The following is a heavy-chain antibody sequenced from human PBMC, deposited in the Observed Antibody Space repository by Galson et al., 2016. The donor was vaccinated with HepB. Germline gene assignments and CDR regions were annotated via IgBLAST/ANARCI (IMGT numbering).Heavy chain of an antibody. J-gene: IGHJ6*02. V-gene: IGHV1-69*13. CDR3: ARARVFCDNLRCYSGQYLHYGMDV. CDR1: GDFFSNSD. CDR2: VTPIFNRT. Sequence: SVKVSCKASGDFFSNSDINWVRQAPGQGLEWMGEVTPIFNRTNSAQKFQDRVTITADESTTTVYMELRSLRIEDTAVYYCARARVFCDNLRCYSGQYLHYGMDVWGQGTTVIVSS. D-gene: IGHD3-9*01.